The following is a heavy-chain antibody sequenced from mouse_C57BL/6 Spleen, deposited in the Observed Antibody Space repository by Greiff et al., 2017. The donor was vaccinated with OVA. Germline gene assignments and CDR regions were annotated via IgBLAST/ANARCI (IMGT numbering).Heavy chain of an antibody. V-gene: IGHV8-8*01. Sequence: QVTLKESGPGILQPSQSLSLSCSFSGFSLSTFGMGVGWIRQPSGKGLEWQVQIWWDDDKYYNPVLKSRITISKDTSKNQVFLTIAKVDTADSATYYCARLVRLTESYWYFDVWGTGTTVTVSS. J-gene: IGHJ1*03. CDR2: IWWDDDK. CDR3: ARLVRLTESYWYFDV. CDR1: GFSLSTFGMG. D-gene: IGHD4-1*01.